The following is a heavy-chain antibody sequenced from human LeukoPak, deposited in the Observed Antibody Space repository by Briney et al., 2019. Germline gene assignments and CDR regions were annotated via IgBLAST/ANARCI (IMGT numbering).Heavy chain of an antibody. J-gene: IGHJ4*02. CDR1: GFTFSSYW. CDR2: IKQDGSEK. Sequence: GGSLRLSCAASGFTFSSYWMSWVRQAPGKGLEWVANIKQDGSEKYYVDSVKGRFTISRDNAKNSLYLQMNSLRAEDTAVYYRARVRGSGSYEGNFDYWGQGTLVTVSS. CDR3: ARVRGSGSYEGNFDY. D-gene: IGHD3-10*01. V-gene: IGHV3-7*01.